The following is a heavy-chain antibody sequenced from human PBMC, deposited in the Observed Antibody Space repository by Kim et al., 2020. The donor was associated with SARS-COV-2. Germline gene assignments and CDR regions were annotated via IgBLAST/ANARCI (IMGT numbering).Heavy chain of an antibody. D-gene: IGHD1-26*01. Sequence: SVKVSCKASGGTFSSYAISWVRQAPGQGLEWMGGIIPIFGTANYAQKFQGRVTITADESTSTAYMELSSLRSEDTAVYYCARLSRGATKRPHPRLSSDYWGQGTLVTVSS. V-gene: IGHV1-69*13. CDR2: IIPIFGTA. CDR3: ARLSRGATKRPHPRLSSDY. J-gene: IGHJ4*02. CDR1: GGTFSSYA.